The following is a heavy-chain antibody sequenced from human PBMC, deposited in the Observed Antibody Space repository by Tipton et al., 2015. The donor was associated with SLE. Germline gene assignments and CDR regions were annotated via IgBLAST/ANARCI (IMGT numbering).Heavy chain of an antibody. CDR1: GDSVSRGYS. D-gene: IGHD3-3*01. Sequence: TLSPTCTVSGDSVSRGYSWGWIRQPPGKGLEWIGSISHSGSTYYNPSLKSRVTISGDTSKNQFSLNLSSVTAADTAVYYCARGWTVLRFLEWVGFFDYWGQGTLVTVSS. J-gene: IGHJ4*02. CDR3: ARGWTVLRFLEWVGFFDY. V-gene: IGHV4-38-2*02. CDR2: ISHSGST.